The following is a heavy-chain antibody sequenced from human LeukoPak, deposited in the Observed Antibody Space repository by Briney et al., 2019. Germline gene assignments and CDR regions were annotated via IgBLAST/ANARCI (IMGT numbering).Heavy chain of an antibody. J-gene: IGHJ4*02. Sequence: ASVMVSCKASGYTFTGYYLHWVRQAPGQGLEWMGWINPNSGGTNYAQKFQGRVTMTRDTSISTAYLELSRLTSDDTAVYFCARRHTSGWYYFDSWGQGTLVTVSS. D-gene: IGHD6-19*01. CDR3: ARRHTSGWYYFDS. V-gene: IGHV1-2*02. CDR1: GYTFTGYY. CDR2: INPNSGGT.